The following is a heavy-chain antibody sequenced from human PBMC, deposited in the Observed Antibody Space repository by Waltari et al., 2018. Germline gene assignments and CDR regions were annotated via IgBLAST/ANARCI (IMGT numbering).Heavy chain of an antibody. D-gene: IGHD2-15*01. CDR2: INHSGST. CDR3: ARGRGYCSGGSCYHFGYYYMDV. CDR1: GGSFSGYY. Sequence: QVQLQQWGAGLLKPSETLSLTCAVYGGSFSGYYWSWIRQPPGQGLEWIGEINHSGSTNYNPSLKSRVTISVDTSKNQFSLKLSSVTAADTAVYYCARGRGYCSGGSCYHFGYYYMDVWGKGTTVTVSS. J-gene: IGHJ6*03. V-gene: IGHV4-34*01.